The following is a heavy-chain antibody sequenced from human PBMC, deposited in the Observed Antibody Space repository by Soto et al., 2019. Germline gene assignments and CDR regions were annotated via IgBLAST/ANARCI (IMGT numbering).Heavy chain of an antibody. Sequence: GGSLRLSCAASGFTFSNAWMSWVRQAPGKGLEWVGRIKSKTDGGTTDYAAPVKGRFTISRDDSKNTLYLQMNSLKTEDTAVYYCTTEQVAGTDAFDIWGQGTMVTVSS. CDR1: GFTFSNAW. CDR2: IKSKTDGGTT. J-gene: IGHJ3*02. CDR3: TTEQVAGTDAFDI. V-gene: IGHV3-15*01. D-gene: IGHD2-15*01.